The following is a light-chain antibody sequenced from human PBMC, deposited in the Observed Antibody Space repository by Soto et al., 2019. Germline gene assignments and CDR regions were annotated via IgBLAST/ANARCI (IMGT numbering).Light chain of an antibody. Sequence: DIQLTHYHPNLAASAGDRVPXTCRASQSISSWLAWYQQKPGKAPKLLIYDASSLESGVPSRFSGRRSGTEFTLTIDSLQSEDFALYYCEQYLTSPGTFGRGTKLDI. CDR3: EQYLTSPGT. J-gene: IGKJ1*01. CDR1: QSISSW. CDR2: DAS. V-gene: IGKV1-5*01.